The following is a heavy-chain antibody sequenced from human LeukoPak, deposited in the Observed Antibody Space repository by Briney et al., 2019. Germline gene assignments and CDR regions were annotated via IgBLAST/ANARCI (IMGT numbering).Heavy chain of an antibody. J-gene: IGHJ4*02. V-gene: IGHV3-23*01. Sequence: GGSLKLSCAASGFTFSSYAMSWVRQAPGKGLEWVSAISGSGGSTYYADSVKGRFTISRDNSKNTLYLQMNSLRAEDTAVYFCAKSRSGSANWALQIFDNWGQGTLVTVSS. CDR3: AKSRSGSANWALQIFDN. CDR1: GFTFSSYA. CDR2: ISGSGGST. D-gene: IGHD1-1*01.